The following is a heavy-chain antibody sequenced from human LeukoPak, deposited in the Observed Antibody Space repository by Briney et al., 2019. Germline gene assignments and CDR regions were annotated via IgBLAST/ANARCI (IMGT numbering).Heavy chain of an antibody. V-gene: IGHV1-18*01. CDR3: ARDYDFWSGANWFDP. J-gene: IGHJ5*02. CDR2: ISAYNGNT. CDR1: GYTFTSYG. Sequence: GASVKVSCKASGYTFTSYGISWVRQAPGQGLEWMGWISAYNGNTNYAQKLQGRVTMTTDTSTSTAYMELRSLRSDDTAVYYCARDYDFWSGANWFDPWGQGTLVTVSS. D-gene: IGHD3-3*01.